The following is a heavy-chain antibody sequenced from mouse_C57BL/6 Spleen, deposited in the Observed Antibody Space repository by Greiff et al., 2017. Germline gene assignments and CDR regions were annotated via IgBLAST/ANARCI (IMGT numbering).Heavy chain of an antibody. V-gene: IGHV1-69*01. J-gene: IGHJ2*01. CDR2: IDPSDSYT. CDR1: GYTFTSYW. Sequence: QVQLQQPGAELVMPGASVKLSCKASGYTFTSYWMHWVKQRPGQGLEWIGEIDPSDSYTNYNQQFKGKSTLTVDKSSSTAYMQLSSLTSEDSAVYYCARPITTGASYYCDYWGQGTTLTVSS. D-gene: IGHD1-1*01. CDR3: ARPITTGASYYCDY.